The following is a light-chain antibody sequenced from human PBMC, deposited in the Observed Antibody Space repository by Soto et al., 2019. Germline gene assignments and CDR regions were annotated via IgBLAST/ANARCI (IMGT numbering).Light chain of an antibody. Sequence: QAVVTQLPSVSGAPGQRVTISCTGSSSNIGAGYDVHWYQQLPGTAPKLLIYNNRNRPSGVPDRLSGSKSGTSASLAITGLQAEEEADYYCQSYDSSVSRVVFGGGTKLTVL. CDR1: SSNIGAGYD. CDR3: QSYDSSVSRVV. J-gene: IGLJ2*01. V-gene: IGLV1-40*01. CDR2: NNR.